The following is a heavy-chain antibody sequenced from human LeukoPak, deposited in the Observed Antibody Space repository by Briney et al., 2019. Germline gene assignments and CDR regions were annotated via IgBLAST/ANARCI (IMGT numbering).Heavy chain of an antibody. CDR2: IIPIFGTA. Sequence: GASVKVSCKASGGTFSSYAISWVRQAPGQGLEWMGGIIPIFGTANYAQKFQGRVTITADESTSTAYMELSSLRSEDTAVYYCARDSDLTGDYGGAFDIWGQGTVVTVSS. V-gene: IGHV1-69*13. CDR3: ARDSDLTGDYGGAFDI. D-gene: IGHD7-27*01. J-gene: IGHJ3*02. CDR1: GGTFSSYA.